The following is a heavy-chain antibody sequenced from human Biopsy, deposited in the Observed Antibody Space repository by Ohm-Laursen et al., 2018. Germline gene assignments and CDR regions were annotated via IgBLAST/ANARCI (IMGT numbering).Heavy chain of an antibody. J-gene: IGHJ6*02. CDR3: ARATNSTGWPYYYFYGMDV. CDR2: IHNSGST. D-gene: IGHD2/OR15-2a*01. Sequence: SETLSLTCTVSGDSLSSYFWSWIRQPPGKGLEWIGFIHNSGSTNYNPSLKSRVTISVDTSKNQFSLRLNSVTAADTAVYYCARATNSTGWPYYYFYGMDVWGQGTTVTVSS. CDR1: GDSLSSYF. V-gene: IGHV4-59*01.